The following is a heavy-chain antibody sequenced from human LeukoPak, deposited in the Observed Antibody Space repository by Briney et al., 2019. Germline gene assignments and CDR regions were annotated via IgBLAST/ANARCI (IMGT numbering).Heavy chain of an antibody. Sequence: SETLSLTCTVSGGSISSYYWSWIRQPPGKGLEWIGYIYYSGSTNYNPSLKRRVTISVDTSKNQFSLKLSSVTAADTAVYYCASVSGYYGSDWFDPWGQGTLVTVSS. D-gene: IGHD3-10*01. V-gene: IGHV4-59*01. J-gene: IGHJ5*02. CDR1: GGSISSYY. CDR2: IYYSGST. CDR3: ASVSGYYGSDWFDP.